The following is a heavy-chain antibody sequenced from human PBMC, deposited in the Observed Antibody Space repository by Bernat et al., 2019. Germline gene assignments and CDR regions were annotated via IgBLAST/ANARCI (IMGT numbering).Heavy chain of an antibody. CDR3: ARPSEHIGVVEWGWYFDL. J-gene: IGHJ2*01. CDR2: IYSGGST. D-gene: IGHD2-21*01. CDR1: GFTVSSNY. V-gene: IGHV3-66*04. Sequence: EVQLVESGGGLVQPGGSLRLSCAASGFTVSSNYMSWVRQAPGKGLEWVSVIYSGGSTYYTDSVKGRFTISRDNSKNTLYLQMNSLRAEDTAVYYCARPSEHIGVVEWGWYFDLWGRGTLVTVSS.